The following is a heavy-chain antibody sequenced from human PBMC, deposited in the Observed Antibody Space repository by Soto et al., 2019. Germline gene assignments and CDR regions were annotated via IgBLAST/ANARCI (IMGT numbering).Heavy chain of an antibody. V-gene: IGHV1-3*01. J-gene: IGHJ3*01. CDR3: ARDILSVGPRATDAFYV. Sequence: QVQLVQSGAEVRKPGASANISCRASGFTFSDHLINWVRQVPGQRLEWMGWINPDTGNTKYSQTFQGRVNISRHSSASIVYVEVSDLTSEDTAVFYCARDILSVGPRATDAFYVWGKGTMATVSS. CDR2: INPDTGNT. D-gene: IGHD2-8*02. CDR1: GFTFSDHL.